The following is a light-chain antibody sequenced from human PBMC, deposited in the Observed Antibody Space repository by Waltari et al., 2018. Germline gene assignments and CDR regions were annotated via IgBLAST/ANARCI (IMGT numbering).Light chain of an antibody. CDR1: SREIGYYNL. Sequence: QSALTQPGSVSGAPGPSVPFPGTGTSREIGYYNLVSRYQQHPGKAPKLMIYDFIKRPSGVPDRFSGSKSVNTASLTISGLQAEDEADYYCCSYAGRYTPYVFGTGTKVTVL. J-gene: IGLJ1*01. CDR2: DFI. V-gene: IGLV2-11*01. CDR3: CSYAGRYTPYV.